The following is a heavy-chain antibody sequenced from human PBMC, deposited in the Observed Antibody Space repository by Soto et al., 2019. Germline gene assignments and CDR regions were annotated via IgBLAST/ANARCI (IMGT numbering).Heavy chain of an antibody. CDR1: GFTFSTYS. D-gene: IGHD2-2*01. J-gene: IGHJ1*01. Sequence: GGSLRLSCAASGFTFSTYSMNWVRQAPGKGLEWVSYINSTGTIKYYAGSVKGRFTISRDNAKNSLYLQMNSLRAEDTAIYYCARMSSSISPGCWGQGTLVTVSS. CDR2: INSTGTIK. CDR3: ARMSSSISPGC. V-gene: IGHV3-48*01.